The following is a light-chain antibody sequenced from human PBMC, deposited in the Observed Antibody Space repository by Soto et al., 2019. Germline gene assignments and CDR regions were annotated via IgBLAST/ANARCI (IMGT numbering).Light chain of an antibody. CDR1: SSNIGGNS. CDR3: AAWDDNLNGPV. CDR2: SDD. J-gene: IGLJ2*01. Sequence: QSVLTQPPSASGTPGQRVTISCSGSSSNIGGNSVNWYQHLPGTAPKILMYSDDERPSGVPDRFSGSKSGTSASLAISGLQSEDEADYYCAAWDDNLNGPVFGGGTKFTVL. V-gene: IGLV1-44*01.